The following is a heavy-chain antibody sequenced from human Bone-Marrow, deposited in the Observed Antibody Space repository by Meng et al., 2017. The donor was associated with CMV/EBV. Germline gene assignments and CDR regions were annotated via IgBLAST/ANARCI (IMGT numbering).Heavy chain of an antibody. V-gene: IGHV1-69*06. CDR2: IIPIFGTA. CDR3: ASDPGYNNYYGMDV. J-gene: IGHJ6*02. Sequence: SVKVSCKASGGTFSSYAISWVRQAPGQGLEWMGGIIPIFGTANYAQKFQGRVTITADKSTSTAYMELSSLRSEDTAVYYCASDPGYNNYYGMDVWGQGTTVTVSS. CDR1: GGTFSSYA.